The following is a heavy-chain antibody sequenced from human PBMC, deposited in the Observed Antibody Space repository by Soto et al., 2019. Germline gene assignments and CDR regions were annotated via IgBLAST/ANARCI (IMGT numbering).Heavy chain of an antibody. CDR2: ISANSVST. CDR1: GFTFSSYA. V-gene: IGHV3-23*01. Sequence: EVQLLESGGGLVQPGGSLRLSCAASGFTFSSYALSWVRQGPGKGLEWVSVSIISANSVSTNYEDSVKGRFIISRDNSKNTVYLQMNSLRAEDTAIYYCAKERLSGTAREGMDVWGQGTTVTVSS. D-gene: IGHD1-7*01. CDR3: AKERLSGTAREGMDV. J-gene: IGHJ6*02.